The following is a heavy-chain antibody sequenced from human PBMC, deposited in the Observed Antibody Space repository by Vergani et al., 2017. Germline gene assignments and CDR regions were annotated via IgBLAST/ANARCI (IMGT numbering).Heavy chain of an antibody. V-gene: IGHV1-18*01. CDR3: ARGGATVTTVVDYYYGMDV. CDR2: ISAYNGNP. Sequence: QVQLVQSGAEVKKPGASVKVSCKASGYTFTSYGLSWVRQAPGQGLEWMGWISAYNGNPNYEQKPQGRVTMTTDTSPSTAYRELRSLRSDDTAVYYCARGGATVTTVVDYYYGMDVWGQGTTVTVSS. J-gene: IGHJ6*02. CDR1: GYTFTSYG. D-gene: IGHD4-17*01.